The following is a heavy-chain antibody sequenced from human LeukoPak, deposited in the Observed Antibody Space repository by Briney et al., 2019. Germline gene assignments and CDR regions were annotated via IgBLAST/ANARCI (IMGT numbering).Heavy chain of an antibody. CDR2: INHSGST. CDR3: ARFAYCGGHCWYYFDY. CDR1: GVSFSGYY. Sequence: SETLSLTCAVYGVSFSGYYWSWIRQPPGKGLEWIGEINHSGSTNYNPSLKSRITISVDTSKNQFSLKLSSVTAADTAVYYCARFAYCGGHCWYYFDYWGQGSLVTVSS. J-gene: IGHJ4*02. V-gene: IGHV4-34*01. D-gene: IGHD2-21*02.